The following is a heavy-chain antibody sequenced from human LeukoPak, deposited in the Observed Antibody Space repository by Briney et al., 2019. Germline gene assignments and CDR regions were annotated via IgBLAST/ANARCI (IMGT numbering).Heavy chain of an antibody. CDR3: ARDRYSDTSRVPFDY. V-gene: IGHV3-7*01. J-gene: IGHJ4*02. Sequence: GESLRLSCAASGFTFSSFWMTWVRLAPGKGLEWVANIKYDGREKYYVDSVKCRFTISRDNSRKSIYLQMNSLRVDDTAVYYCARDRYSDTSRVPFDYWGQGILVTVSS. D-gene: IGHD3-22*01. CDR2: IKYDGREK. CDR1: GFTFSSFW.